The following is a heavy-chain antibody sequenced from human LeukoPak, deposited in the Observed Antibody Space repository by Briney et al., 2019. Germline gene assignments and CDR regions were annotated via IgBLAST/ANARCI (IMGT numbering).Heavy chain of an antibody. Sequence: PPQTLSLTCTVSGGSISSGGYYWSWIRQHPGKGLEWIGYIYYSGSTYYNPSLKSRVTISVDTSKNQFSLKLSSVTAADTAVYYCARCGEWSGYSSEYYFDYWGQGTLVTVSS. CDR1: GGSISSGGYY. D-gene: IGHD3-3*01. CDR3: ARCGEWSGYSSEYYFDY. J-gene: IGHJ4*02. CDR2: IYYSGST. V-gene: IGHV4-31*03.